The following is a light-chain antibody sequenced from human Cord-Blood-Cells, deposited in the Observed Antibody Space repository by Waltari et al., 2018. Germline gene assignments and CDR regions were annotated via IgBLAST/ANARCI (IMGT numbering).Light chain of an antibody. J-gene: IGLJ2*01. V-gene: IGLV2-23*03. CDR1: SSDVGSYNL. Sequence: QSALTQPASVSGSPGQSITISCTGTSSDVGSYNLVSWYQQHPGKAPKLMLYEGSKRPSGVSNRFSGSKSGNTASLTISGLQAEDEADYYCCSYAGSSTFGVVFGGGTKLTVL. CDR2: EGS. CDR3: CSYAGSSTFGVV.